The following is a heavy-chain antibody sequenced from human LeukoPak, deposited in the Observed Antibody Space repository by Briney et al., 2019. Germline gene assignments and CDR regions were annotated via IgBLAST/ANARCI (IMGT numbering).Heavy chain of an antibody. CDR2: INPNSGGT. D-gene: IGHD3-9*01. V-gene: IGHV1-2*02. Sequence: ASVKVSCKASGYTFTGYYMHWVRQAPGQGLEWMGWINPNSGGTNYAQKFQGRVTMTRDTSISTAYMELSRLRSDDTAVYYCARETLIYDILTGYLNWGQGTLVTVSS. J-gene: IGHJ4*02. CDR1: GYTFTGYY. CDR3: ARETLIYDILTGYLN.